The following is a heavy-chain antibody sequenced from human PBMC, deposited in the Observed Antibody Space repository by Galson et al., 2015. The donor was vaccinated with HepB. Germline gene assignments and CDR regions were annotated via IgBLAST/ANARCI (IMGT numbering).Heavy chain of an antibody. Sequence: PALVKPTQTLTLTCTFSGFSLSTSGVGVGWIRQPPGKALEWLALIYWDDDKRYSPSLKSRLTITKDTSKNQVVLTMTNMDPVDTATYYCAHMRSGITMVRGRSAHLDYWGQGTLVTVSS. J-gene: IGHJ4*02. D-gene: IGHD3-10*01. V-gene: IGHV2-5*02. CDR3: AHMRSGITMVRGRSAHLDY. CDR2: IYWDDDK. CDR1: GFSLSTSGVG.